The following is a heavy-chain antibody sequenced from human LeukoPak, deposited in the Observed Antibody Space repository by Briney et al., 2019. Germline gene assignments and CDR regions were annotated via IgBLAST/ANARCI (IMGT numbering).Heavy chain of an antibody. V-gene: IGHV4-61*01. CDR3: ARAELDCTNGVCYRAEYFQH. CDR2: IYYSGST. J-gene: IGHJ1*01. D-gene: IGHD2-8*01. Sequence: SETLSLTCTVSGGSISSSSYYWSWIRQPPGKGLEWIGYIYYSGSTNYNPSLKSRVTISVDTSKNQFSLKLSSVTAADTAVYYCARAELDCTNGVCYRAEYFQHWGQGTLVTVSS. CDR1: GGSISSSSYY.